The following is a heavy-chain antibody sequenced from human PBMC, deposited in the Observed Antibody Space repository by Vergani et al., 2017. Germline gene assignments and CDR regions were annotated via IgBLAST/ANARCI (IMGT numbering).Heavy chain of an antibody. CDR2: IKQDGSEK. CDR3: ARDLGDG. V-gene: IGHV3-7*01. Sequence: EVQLVESGGGLVQPGGSLRLSCAASGFTFSGYWMTWVRQAPGKGLEWVANIKQDGSEKYYVDSVKGRFTISRDNAKNSLYLQMKSLRAEDTAVYYCARDLGDGWGKGTTVTVSS. J-gene: IGHJ6*04. CDR1: GFTFSGYW.